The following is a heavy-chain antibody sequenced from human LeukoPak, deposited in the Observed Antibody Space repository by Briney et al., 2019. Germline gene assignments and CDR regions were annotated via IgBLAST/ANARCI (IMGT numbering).Heavy chain of an antibody. D-gene: IGHD5-18*01. CDR1: GFTFDEYV. CDR2: ISWNSGSI. CDR3: AKDGYSYGRRYFDY. Sequence: GGSLRLSCAASGFTFDEYVMHWVRQAPGKGLEWVSGISWNSGSIGYADSVKGRFTISRDNAKNSLYLQMNSLRAEDTALYYCAKDGYSYGRRYFDYWGEGTLVTVSS. V-gene: IGHV3-9*01. J-gene: IGHJ4*02.